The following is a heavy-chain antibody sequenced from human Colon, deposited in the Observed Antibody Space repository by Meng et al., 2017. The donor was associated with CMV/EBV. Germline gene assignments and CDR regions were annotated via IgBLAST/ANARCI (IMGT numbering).Heavy chain of an antibody. J-gene: IGHJ4*02. CDR1: GGSLIGTDW. Sequence: LSLTCVVSGGSLIGTDWWNWVRQSPGGGLEWIGEIFHSGATNYNPSLKSRVTISIDNSKNQFSLKLTSVTAADTAVYFCGDPPADYWGQGVLVTVSS. V-gene: IGHV4-4*01. CDR2: IFHSGAT. CDR3: GDPPADY.